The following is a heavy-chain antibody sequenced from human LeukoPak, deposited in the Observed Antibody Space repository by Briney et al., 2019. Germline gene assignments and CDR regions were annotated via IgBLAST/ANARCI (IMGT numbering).Heavy chain of an antibody. CDR2: ISSNGGST. CDR3: VKGAGSRTYYFDY. D-gene: IGHD3-10*01. V-gene: IGHV3-64D*06. J-gene: IGHJ4*02. CDR1: GFTFSSYA. Sequence: HLGGSLRLSCSASGFTFSSYAMHWVRQAPGEGLEYVSAISSNGGSTYYADSVKGRLTISRDNSKNTLYLQMSSLRAEDTAVYYCVKGAGSRTYYFDYWGQGTLVTVSS.